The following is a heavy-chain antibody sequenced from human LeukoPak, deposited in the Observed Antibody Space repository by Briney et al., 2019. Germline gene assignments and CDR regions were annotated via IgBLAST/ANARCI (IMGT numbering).Heavy chain of an antibody. CDR3: ARDRSRAYYDSSGYYWDAFDI. V-gene: IGHV3-21*01. J-gene: IGHJ3*02. D-gene: IGHD3-22*01. CDR1: AFTFSSYS. Sequence: GGSLRLSCAASAFTFSSYSMNWVRQAPGKGLEWASSISSSSSYIYYADSVKGRFTISRDNAKNSLYLQMNSLRAEDTAVYYCARDRSRAYYDSSGYYWDAFDIWGQGTMVTVSS. CDR2: ISSSSSYI.